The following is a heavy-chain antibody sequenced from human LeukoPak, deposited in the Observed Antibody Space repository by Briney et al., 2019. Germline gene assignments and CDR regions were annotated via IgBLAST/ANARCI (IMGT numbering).Heavy chain of an antibody. CDR1: GYTFTGYY. CDR3: ARDLVVVVAAPHNWFDP. CDR2: INPNSGGT. J-gene: IGHJ5*02. V-gene: IGHV1-2*02. D-gene: IGHD2-15*01. Sequence: ASVKVSCKASGYTFTGYYMHWVRQAPGQGLEWMGWINPNSGGTNYAQKFQGRVTMTRDTSISTAYMELSRLRSDDTAVYYCARDLVVVVAAPHNWFDPWGQGTLVTVSS.